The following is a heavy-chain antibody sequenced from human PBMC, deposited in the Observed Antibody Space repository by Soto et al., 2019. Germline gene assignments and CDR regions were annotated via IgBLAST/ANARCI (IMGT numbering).Heavy chain of an antibody. CDR3: ARDGYIYEY. D-gene: IGHD1-1*01. V-gene: IGHV3-7*01. CDR1: GFSFSTYW. Sequence: GGSLRLSCAAAGFSFSTYWMSWVRQAPGKGLEWVGYINQDGSETHYVDSVKGRFTISRDNAKNSLYLQMKSLRVEDTAVYYCARDGYIYEYWGQGTLVTVSS. CDR2: INQDGSET. J-gene: IGHJ4*02.